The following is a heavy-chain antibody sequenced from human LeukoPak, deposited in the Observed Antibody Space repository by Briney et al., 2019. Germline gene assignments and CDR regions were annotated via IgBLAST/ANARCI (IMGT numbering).Heavy chain of an antibody. CDR2: ISYSGSA. J-gene: IGHJ5*02. CDR3: ARVNHVYCSTAACFRAGWFDP. Sequence: PSETLSLTCIVSGGSIGRGYYFWTWIRQPPGKGLEWIGYISYSGSAHYNPSLKSRLTISIDRSKTQFSLSLTSVTAADTAVYYCARVNHVYCSTAACFRAGWFDPWGQGTLVTVSS. D-gene: IGHD2-15*01. V-gene: IGHV4-30-4*01. CDR1: GGSIGRGYYF.